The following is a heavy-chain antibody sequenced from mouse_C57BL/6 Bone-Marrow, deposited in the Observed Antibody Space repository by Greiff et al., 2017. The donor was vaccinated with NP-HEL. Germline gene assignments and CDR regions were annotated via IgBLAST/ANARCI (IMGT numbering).Heavy chain of an antibody. J-gene: IGHJ3*01. D-gene: IGHD4-1*01. CDR1: GYTFTDYY. CDR3: ATLGGSWFAY. Sequence: EVQLQQSGPVLVKPGASVKMSCKASGYTFTDYYMNWVKQSHGKSLEWIGVINPYNGGTSYNQKFKGKATLTVDKSSSTAYMELNSLTSEDSAVYYCATLGGSWFAYWGQGTLVTVSA. CDR2: INPYNGGT. V-gene: IGHV1-19*01.